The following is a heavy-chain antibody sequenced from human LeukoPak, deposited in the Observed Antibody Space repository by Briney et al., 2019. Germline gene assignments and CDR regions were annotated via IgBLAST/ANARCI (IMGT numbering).Heavy chain of an antibody. D-gene: IGHD6-19*01. CDR1: GLTVSSNS. V-gene: IGHV3-53*01. CDR3: ARDSNSSGCFDY. J-gene: IGHJ4*02. Sequence: GGSLRLSCAASGLTVSSNSMSWVRQAPGKGLEWVSVIYSGGSTYYADSVKGRFTISRDNSKNTLYLQMNSLRAEDTAVYYCARDSNSSGCFDYWGQGTLVTVSS. CDR2: IYSGGST.